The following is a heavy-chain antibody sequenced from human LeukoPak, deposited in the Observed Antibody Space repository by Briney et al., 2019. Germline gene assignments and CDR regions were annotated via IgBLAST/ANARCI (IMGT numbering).Heavy chain of an antibody. J-gene: IGHJ4*02. CDR2: IKEDGTET. D-gene: IGHD6-19*01. Sequence: GGSLRLSSAASGFMVSSNCMSCVRLAPGKELEWVANIKEDGTETYYVDSMKGRFTISRHNAKNSLYLQMNSLRVEDTAFYYCAKDNRRHYTSGPNPDSLHWGQGALVTVSS. V-gene: IGHV3-7*03. CDR1: GFMVSSNC. CDR3: AKDNRRHYTSGPNPDSLH.